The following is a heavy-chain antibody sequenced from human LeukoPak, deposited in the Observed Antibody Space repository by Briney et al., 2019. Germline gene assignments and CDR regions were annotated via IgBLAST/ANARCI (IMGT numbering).Heavy chain of an antibody. CDR2: ISNDLTTI. Sequence: GGSLRLSCVASRFTFSDYRMTWVRQAPGKGLEWIAYISNDLTTIHYAASVKGRFTISRDNARNSLYLQLDSLRGDDTGVYYCARARGGRTYSEPDGYPVFESWGQGTLVTVSS. V-gene: IGHV3-48*04. CDR3: ARARGGRTYSEPDGYPVFES. CDR1: RFTFSDYR. D-gene: IGHD3-10*01. J-gene: IGHJ4*02.